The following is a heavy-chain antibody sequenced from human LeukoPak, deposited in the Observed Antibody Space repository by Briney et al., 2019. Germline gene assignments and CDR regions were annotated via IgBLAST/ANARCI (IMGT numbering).Heavy chain of an antibody. J-gene: IGHJ4*02. CDR3: AKSYPRYYDSSGYSFLPEDYFDY. D-gene: IGHD3-22*01. CDR1: GFTFSSYA. V-gene: IGHV3-23*01. CDR2: ISGSGGST. Sequence: GGSLRLSCAASGFTFSSYAMSWVRQAPGKGMEWVSAISGSGGSTYYADSVKGRFTISRDNSKNTLYLQMNSLRAEDTAVYYCAKSYPRYYDSSGYSFLPEDYFDYWGQGTLVTVSS.